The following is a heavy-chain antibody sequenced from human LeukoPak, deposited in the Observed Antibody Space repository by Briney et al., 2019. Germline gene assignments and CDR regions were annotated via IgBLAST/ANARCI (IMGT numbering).Heavy chain of an antibody. CDR3: ARGSWVAVAGTFNY. V-gene: IGHV1-8*01. CDR1: GYTFTSYD. Sequence: ASVKDSCKASGYTFTSYDINWVRQATGQGLEWTGWMNPNSGNTGYAQKFQGRVTMTRNTSISTAYMELSSLRSEDTAVYYCARGSWVAVAGTFNYWGQGTLVTVSS. D-gene: IGHD6-19*01. CDR2: MNPNSGNT. J-gene: IGHJ4*02.